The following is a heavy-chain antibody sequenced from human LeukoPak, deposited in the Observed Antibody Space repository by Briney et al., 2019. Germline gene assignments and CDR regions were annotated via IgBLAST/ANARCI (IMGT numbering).Heavy chain of an antibody. CDR2: INHSGST. J-gene: IGHJ4*02. V-gene: IGHV4-34*01. CDR1: GGSFSGYY. CDR3: ARERVRGIVVVIPYFDY. Sequence: SSETLSLTCAVYGGSFSGYYWSWIRQPPGKGLEWIGEINHSGSTNYNPSLKSRVTISVDTSKNQFSLKLSSVTAADTAVYYCARERVRGIVVVIPYFDYWGQGTLVTVSS. D-gene: IGHD3-22*01.